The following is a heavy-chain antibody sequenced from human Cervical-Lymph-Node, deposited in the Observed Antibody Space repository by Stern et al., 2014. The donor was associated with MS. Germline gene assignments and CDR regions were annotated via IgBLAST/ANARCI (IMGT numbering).Heavy chain of an antibody. CDR1: GYSFTTYW. Sequence: EVQLVESGAEVKKAGESLKISCKCSGYSFTTYWIGWVRQMPGKGLAWMGIIHPRDSDTRYRPSFQGQVTISADKSISTAYLQWSSLKVSDTAMYYCARQYSASDFDCWGQGTLVTVSS. V-gene: IGHV5-51*01. CDR3: ARQYSASDFDC. J-gene: IGHJ4*02. D-gene: IGHD5-12*01. CDR2: IHPRDSDT.